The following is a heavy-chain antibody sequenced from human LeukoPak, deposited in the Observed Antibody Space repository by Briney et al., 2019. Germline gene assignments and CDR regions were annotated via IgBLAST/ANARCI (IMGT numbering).Heavy chain of an antibody. CDR2: ISYDGSNK. CDR1: GFSFSTYA. CDR3: ATNRGGSGTYYIDY. D-gene: IGHD3-10*01. Sequence: GGSLRPSCAASGFSFSTYAMHWVRQAPGKGLEWVALISYDGSNKYHADSVKGRFTISRDNSKNTLYLQMNCLRDEDTAVYYCATNRGGSGTYYIDYWGQGTLVTVSS. V-gene: IGHV3-30-3*01. J-gene: IGHJ4*02.